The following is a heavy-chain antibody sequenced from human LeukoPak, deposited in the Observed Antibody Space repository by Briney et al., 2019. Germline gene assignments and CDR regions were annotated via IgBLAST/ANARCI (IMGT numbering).Heavy chain of an antibody. CDR2: MNPNSGNT. CDR1: GYTFTAYY. Sequence: ASVKVSCKASGYTFTAYYMHWVRQATGQGLEWMGWMNPNSGNTGYAQKFQGRVTMTRNTSISTAYMELSSLRSEDTAVYYCARVVPAATYYYYYMDVWGKGTTVTVSS. J-gene: IGHJ6*03. D-gene: IGHD2-2*01. CDR3: ARVVPAATYYYYYMDV. V-gene: IGHV1-8*02.